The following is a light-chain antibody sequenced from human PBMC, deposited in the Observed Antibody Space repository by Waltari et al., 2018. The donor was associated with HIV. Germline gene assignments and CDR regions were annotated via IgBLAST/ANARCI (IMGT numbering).Light chain of an antibody. V-gene: IGLV2-11*01. CDR3: CSYAGTYTYVL. CDR2: EVI. J-gene: IGLJ3*02. Sequence: QSALTQPRSVSGSPGQSVTISCTGTSSDVVGYDSVSWYLQHPGKVPKLIIYEVIKRPSGVPDRFSGSKSGNTASLTISGLQTEDEADYFCCSYAGTYTYVLFGGGTKLTVL. CDR1: SSDVVGYDS.